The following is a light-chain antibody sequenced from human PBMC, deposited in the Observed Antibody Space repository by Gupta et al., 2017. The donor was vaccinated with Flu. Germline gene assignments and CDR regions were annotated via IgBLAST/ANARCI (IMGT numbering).Light chain of an antibody. J-gene: IGKJ5*01. CDR1: QSVLYSSNNKNY. V-gene: IGKV4-1*01. CDR3: QQYYNTPLT. CDR2: WAS. Sequence: NCKSSQSVLYSSNNKNYLAWYQQKPGQPPKLLIYWASTRESGVPDRFSGSGSGTDFTLTISSLQAEDVAVYYGQQYYNTPLTCGQGTRLEIK.